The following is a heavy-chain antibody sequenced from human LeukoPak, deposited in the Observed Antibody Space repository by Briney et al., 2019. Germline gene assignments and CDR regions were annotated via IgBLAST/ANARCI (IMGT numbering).Heavy chain of an antibody. CDR3: ARGRIAAAGPKHQSADDY. J-gene: IGHJ4*02. Sequence: GASVKVSSKASGYTFTKYAINWVRQAPGQGLEWMGWINTNTGNPTYAQGFTGRFVFSLDTSVSTAYLQISSLKAEDTAVYYCARGRIAAAGPKHQSADDYWGQGTLVTVSS. CDR1: GYTFTKYA. CDR2: INTNTGNP. V-gene: IGHV7-4-1*02. D-gene: IGHD6-13*01.